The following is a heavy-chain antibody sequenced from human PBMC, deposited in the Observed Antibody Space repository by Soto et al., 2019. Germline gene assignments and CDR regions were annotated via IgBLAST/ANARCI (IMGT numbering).Heavy chain of an antibody. CDR1: GGSLSGYY. Sequence: QVQLQQWGAGLLKPSETLSLTCAVYGGSLSGYYRSWIRQPPGKGLEWIGEINHGGSTNYNPSLKSRVTISVDTSKNQFSLRLSSVTAADTAVYYCAIHPSLPPQYYGSGFDSWGQGTLVTVSS. V-gene: IGHV4-34*01. J-gene: IGHJ4*02. CDR2: INHGGST. D-gene: IGHD3-10*01. CDR3: AIHPSLPPQYYGSGFDS.